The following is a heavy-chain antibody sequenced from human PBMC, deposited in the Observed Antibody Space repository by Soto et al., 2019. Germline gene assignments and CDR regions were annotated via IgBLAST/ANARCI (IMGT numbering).Heavy chain of an antibody. CDR2: IDPSDSYT. CDR1: GYSFTSYW. Sequence: PGESLKISCKGSGYSFTSYWISWVRQMPGKGLEWMGRIDPSDSYTNYSPSFQGHVTISADKSISTAYLQWSSLKASDTAMYYCAGTYYYDSSGSARDYYYYYYGMDVWGQGTTVTVSS. J-gene: IGHJ6*02. V-gene: IGHV5-10-1*01. D-gene: IGHD3-22*01. CDR3: AGTYYYDSSGSARDYYYYYYGMDV.